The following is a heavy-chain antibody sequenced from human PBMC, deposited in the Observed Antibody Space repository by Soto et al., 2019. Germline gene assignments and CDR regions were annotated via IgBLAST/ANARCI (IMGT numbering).Heavy chain of an antibody. Sequence: CGSLRLSFAASGFTFSSYSMNWVRQAPGEGLEWVSSISSSSSYIYYADSVKGRFTISRDNAKNSLYLQMNSLRAEDTAVYYCARAPSLYSSSWYGRWFDPWGQGTLVTVSS. CDR3: ARAPSLYSSSWYGRWFDP. D-gene: IGHD6-13*01. J-gene: IGHJ5*02. CDR2: ISSSSSYI. CDR1: GFTFSSYS. V-gene: IGHV3-21*01.